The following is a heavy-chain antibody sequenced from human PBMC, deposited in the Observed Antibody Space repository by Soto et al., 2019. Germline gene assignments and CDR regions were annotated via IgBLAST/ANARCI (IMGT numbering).Heavy chain of an antibody. CDR1: GFTFSSYD. V-gene: IGHV3-13*01. CDR2: IGTAGDT. D-gene: IGHD6-13*01. Sequence: GGSLRLSCAASGFTFSSYDMHWVRQATGKGLEWVSAIGTAGDTYYPGSVKGRFTISRENAKNSLYLQMNSLRAGDTAVYYCARGEVAAAAYYYYGMDVWGQGTTVTVSS. CDR3: ARGEVAAAAYYYYGMDV. J-gene: IGHJ6*02.